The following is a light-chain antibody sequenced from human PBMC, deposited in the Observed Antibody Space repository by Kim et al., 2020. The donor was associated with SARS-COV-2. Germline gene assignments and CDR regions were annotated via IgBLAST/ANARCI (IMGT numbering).Light chain of an antibody. CDR1: SLRSYY. J-gene: IGLJ2*01. CDR2: GKN. Sequence: SSELTQDPAVSVALGQTVRITCQGDSLRSYYATWYQQKPGQAPIVVISGKNNRPSGIPDRFSGSSSGDTASLTITGPRAGDEADYYCNSRGSNDNVLFGGGTQLTVL. V-gene: IGLV3-19*01. CDR3: NSRGSNDNVL.